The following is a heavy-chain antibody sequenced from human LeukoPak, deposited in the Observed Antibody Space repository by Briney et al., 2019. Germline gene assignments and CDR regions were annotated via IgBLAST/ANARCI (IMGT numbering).Heavy chain of an antibody. D-gene: IGHD3-10*01. Sequence: GRSLRLSCAASGFSFNSYPMHWVRQAPGKGLEWVAVISNDGNNKYYADSVKGRFTISRDYSNNTLSLQMNGLRVEDTAVYYCARPDDSESFYRANHYWGRGTLVTVS. CDR2: ISNDGNNK. V-gene: IGHV3-30*04. J-gene: IGHJ4*02. CDR1: GFSFNSYP. CDR3: ARPDDSESFYRANHY.